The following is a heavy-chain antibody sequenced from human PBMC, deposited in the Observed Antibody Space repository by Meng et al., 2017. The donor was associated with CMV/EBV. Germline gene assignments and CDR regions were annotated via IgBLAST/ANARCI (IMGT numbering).Heavy chain of an antibody. CDR1: GFTVSSNY. D-gene: IGHD3-22*01. V-gene: IGHV3-21*01. J-gene: IGHJ6*02. Sequence: GESLKISCAASGFTVSSNYMSWVRQAPGKGLEWVSSISSSSSYIYYADSVKGRFTISRDNAKNSLYLQMNSLRAEDTAVYYCARAVINGVPRTPYYYYYGMDVWGQGTTVTVSS. CDR3: ARAVINGVPRTPYYYYYGMDV. CDR2: ISSSSSYI.